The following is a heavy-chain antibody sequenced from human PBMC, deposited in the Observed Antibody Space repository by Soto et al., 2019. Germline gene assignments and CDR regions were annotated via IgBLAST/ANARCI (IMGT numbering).Heavy chain of an antibody. CDR2: ISGGGSTT. Sequence: GGSLRLSCAASGFTFSSYVMSWVRQAPGKGLEWVSGISGGGSTTYYADSVKGRFTISRDNSKNTLFVQMNSLRAEDTAVYYRARYTVTTPIDYWGQGTLVTVSS. D-gene: IGHD4-17*01. CDR1: GFTFSSYV. V-gene: IGHV3-23*01. J-gene: IGHJ4*02. CDR3: ARYTVTTPIDY.